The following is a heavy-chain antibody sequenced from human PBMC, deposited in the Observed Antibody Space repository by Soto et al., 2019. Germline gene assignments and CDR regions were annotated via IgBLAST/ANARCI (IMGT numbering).Heavy chain of an antibody. CDR2: IFSGGST. CDR3: ARDTEWRWERRGAFDI. CDR1: GFTFSTNY. J-gene: IGHJ3*02. Sequence: GGSLRLSCAASGFTFSTNYMSWVRQAPGKGLEWVSLIFSGGSTYYADSVKGRFTISRDNSKNILYLQMNSLRDEDTAVYYCARDTEWRWERRGAFDIWGQGTRVTVSS. D-gene: IGHD1-1*01. V-gene: IGHV3-66*01.